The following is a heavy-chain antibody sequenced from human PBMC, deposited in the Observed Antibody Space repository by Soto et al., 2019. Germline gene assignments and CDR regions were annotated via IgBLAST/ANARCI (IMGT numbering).Heavy chain of an antibody. CDR2: IYYSGST. V-gene: IGHV4-59*01. CDR3: ARTFFGAAVWSLGWFDP. Sequence: SETLSLTCTVSGGSISSYYWSWIRQPPGKGLEWIGYIYYSGSTNYNPSLKSRVTISVDTSKNQFSLKLSSVTAADTAVYYCARTFFGAAVWSLGWFDPWGQGTLVTVSS. CDR1: GGSISSYY. J-gene: IGHJ5*02. D-gene: IGHD3-3*01.